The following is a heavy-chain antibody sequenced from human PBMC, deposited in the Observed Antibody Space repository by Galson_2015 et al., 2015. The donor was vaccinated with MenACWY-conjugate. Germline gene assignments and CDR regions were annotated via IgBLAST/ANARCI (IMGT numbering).Heavy chain of an antibody. D-gene: IGHD5-12*01. CDR1: GFTFSSYW. J-gene: IGHJ4*01. V-gene: IGHV3-74*01. CDR2: INSDGSST. CDR3: LRGNSGYGNFDC. Sequence: SLRLSCAASGFTFSSYWMHWVRQAPGKGLVWVSLINSDGSSTSYADSVKGRFTVSRDNVKNTLYLQMNGLRAEDTAIYYCLRGNSGYGNFDCWGQGTLVTASS.